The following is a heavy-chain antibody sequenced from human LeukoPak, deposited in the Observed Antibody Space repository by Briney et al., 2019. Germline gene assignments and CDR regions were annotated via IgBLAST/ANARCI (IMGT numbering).Heavy chain of an antibody. CDR1: HGSISSYY. D-gene: IGHD3-16*02. V-gene: IGHV4-59*08. CDR3: ARHEYDYVWGRYRYDY. J-gene: IGHJ4*02. Sequence: SETLSLTCTVAHGSISSYYWSWIRQPPGKVLEWIGDIYYSGSTNYNPSLKSQVTISVDTSKNQFSLKLSSVTAADTAVYYCARHEYDYVWGRYRYDYWGQGTLVNGFS. CDR2: IYYSGST.